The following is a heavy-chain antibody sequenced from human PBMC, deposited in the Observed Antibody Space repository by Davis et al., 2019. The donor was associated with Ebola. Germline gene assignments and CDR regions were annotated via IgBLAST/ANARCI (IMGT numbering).Heavy chain of an antibody. J-gene: IGHJ4*02. CDR2: ISGSGDNT. V-gene: IGHV3-23*01. D-gene: IGHD3-22*01. CDR1: GFTFTSYG. CDR3: AKGNRVTYQYDSGDDY. Sequence: GGSLRPSFGPSGFTFTSYGMTGVRQSPGQGLEWVAYISGSGDNTYSADSVKGRFTISRDNSKSTVYLQMNSLRADDTAVYYCAKGNRVTYQYDSGDDYWGQGNLVTVSS.